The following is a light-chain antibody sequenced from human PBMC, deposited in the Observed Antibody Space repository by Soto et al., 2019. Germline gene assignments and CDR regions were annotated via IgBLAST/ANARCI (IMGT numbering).Light chain of an antibody. CDR1: QSVSSSY. CDR3: QQYGSSPPYT. Sequence: EIVLTQSPGTLSLSPGERATLSCRASQSVSSSYLAWYQQKPGQAPRLHIYGASSRATGIPDRFSGSGSGTDFTRTISRLEPEDVAVYYCQQYGSSPPYTFGQWTKLEIK. CDR2: GAS. J-gene: IGKJ2*01. V-gene: IGKV3-20*01.